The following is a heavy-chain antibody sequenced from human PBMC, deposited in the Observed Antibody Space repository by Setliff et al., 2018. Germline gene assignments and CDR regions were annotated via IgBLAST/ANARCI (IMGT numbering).Heavy chain of an antibody. D-gene: IGHD1-1*01. Sequence: GGSLRLSCVASGFTFSNYAMHWVRQAPGKGLEWVAVITYDGTNKYYADSVKGRFSMSRDNSKNTLYLQMNSLRTEDTAVYYCATDGVQNYNLDYWGQGTLVTVSS. CDR3: ATDGVQNYNLDY. CDR1: GFTFSNYA. J-gene: IGHJ4*02. CDR2: ITYDGTNK. V-gene: IGHV3-30*01.